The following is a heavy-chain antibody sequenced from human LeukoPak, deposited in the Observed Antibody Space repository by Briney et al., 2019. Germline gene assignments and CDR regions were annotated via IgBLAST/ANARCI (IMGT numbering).Heavy chain of an antibody. Sequence: ASVKVSCKASGYTFTSYGISWVRQAPGQGLEWMGWISAYNGNTNYAQKLQGRVTMTTDTSTSTAYMELRSLRSDDTAVYYCARDQVSVAVAGSFDYWGQGTLVTVSS. CDR2: ISAYNGNT. J-gene: IGHJ4*02. CDR1: GYTFTSYG. D-gene: IGHD6-19*01. CDR3: ARDQVSVAVAGSFDY. V-gene: IGHV1-18*01.